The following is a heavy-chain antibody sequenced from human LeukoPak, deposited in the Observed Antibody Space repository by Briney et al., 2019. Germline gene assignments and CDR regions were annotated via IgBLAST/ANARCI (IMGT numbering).Heavy chain of an antibody. CDR1: GFIFSS. Sequence: GGSLRLSCAASGFIFSSMKWVRQAPGTGLASASYISSSSTTIYYADSVKGRFTISRDNAKNSLYLQMNSLRAEDTAVYYCTRDRHKYNYDSSGHPPYWGQGTLVTVSS. J-gene: IGHJ4*02. V-gene: IGHV3-48*01. CDR3: TRDRHKYNYDSSGHPPY. CDR2: ISSSSTTI. D-gene: IGHD3-22*01.